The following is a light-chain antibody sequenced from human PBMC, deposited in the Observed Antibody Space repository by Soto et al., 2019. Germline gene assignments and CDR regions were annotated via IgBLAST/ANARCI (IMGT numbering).Light chain of an antibody. CDR2: VNSDGRH. CDR3: QTWDTGIVI. J-gene: IGLJ2*01. Sequence: QPVLTQSPSASASLGASVKLTCTLSSEHSSYAIAWHQQQPEKGPRYLMKVNSDGRHSKGDGIPDRFSGSSSGAERYLTISSLQSEDEADYYCQTWDTGIVIFGGGTKLPS. CDR1: SEHSSYA. V-gene: IGLV4-69*01.